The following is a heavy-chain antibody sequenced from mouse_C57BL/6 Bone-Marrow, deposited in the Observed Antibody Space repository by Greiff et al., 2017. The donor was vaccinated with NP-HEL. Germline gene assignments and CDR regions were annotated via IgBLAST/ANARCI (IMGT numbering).Heavy chain of an antibody. CDR2: IYPRSGNT. J-gene: IGHJ2*01. D-gene: IGHD1-1*01. Sequence: VQRVESGAELARPGASVKLSCKASGYTFTSYGISWVKQRTGQGLEWIGEIYPRSGNTYYNEKFKGKATLTADKSSSTAYMELRSLTSEDSAVYFCAIGSSFYYFDYWGQGTTLTVSS. V-gene: IGHV1-81*01. CDR3: AIGSSFYYFDY. CDR1: GYTFTSYG.